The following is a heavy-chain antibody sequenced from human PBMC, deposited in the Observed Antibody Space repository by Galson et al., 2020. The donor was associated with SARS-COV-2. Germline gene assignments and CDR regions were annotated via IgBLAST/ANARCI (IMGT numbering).Heavy chain of an antibody. CDR1: GFTFSNYH. CDR2: ITSSSSYI. D-gene: IGHD5-12*01. CDR3: ARSYSLNIRLDY. Sequence: GESLKISCAASGFTFSNYHMHWVRQAPGKGLEWVSYITSSSSYIYYAESVRGRFTISRDNAKNSLDLLMNSLRAEDTAVYYCARSYSLNIRLDYWGQGTLVAVSS. V-gene: IGHV3-21*01. J-gene: IGHJ4*02.